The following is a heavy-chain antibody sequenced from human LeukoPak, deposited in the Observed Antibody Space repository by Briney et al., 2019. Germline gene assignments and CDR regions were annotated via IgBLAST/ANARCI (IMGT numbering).Heavy chain of an antibody. CDR2: IKQDGSEK. Sequence: GGSLRLSCAASGFTFSTYGMHWVRQAPGKGLEWVANIKQDGSEKYYVDSVKGRFSISRDNAKNSLYLQMNSVRAEDTAVYYCAYLNSHAFDIWGQGTVVTVSS. CDR3: AYLNSHAFDI. D-gene: IGHD1-7*01. CDR1: GFTFSTYG. V-gene: IGHV3-7*01. J-gene: IGHJ3*02.